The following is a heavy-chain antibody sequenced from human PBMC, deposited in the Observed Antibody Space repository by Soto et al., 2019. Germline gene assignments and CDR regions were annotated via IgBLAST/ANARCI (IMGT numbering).Heavy chain of an antibody. J-gene: IGHJ4*02. CDR2: IIPNLGIT. V-gene: IGHV1-69*08. D-gene: IGHD2-15*01. CDR3: ARDKGYCSGASCPDFDY. Sequence: QVQLVQSGAEVKKPGSSVKVCCKASGGTLSSYTFSWVRQAAGQGLEWMGRIIPNLGITNYAQKFQGRITIIVDKSTSTAYMELSSLRSEDTAVYYCARDKGYCSGASCPDFDYWGQGTLVTVSS. CDR1: GGTLSSYT.